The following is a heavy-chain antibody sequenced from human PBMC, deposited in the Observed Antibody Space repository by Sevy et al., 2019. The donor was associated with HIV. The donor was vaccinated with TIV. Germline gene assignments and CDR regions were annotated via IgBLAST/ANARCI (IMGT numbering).Heavy chain of an antibody. D-gene: IGHD5-12*01. V-gene: IGHV3-30-3*01. CDR3: ARDIRDGYEYR. Sequence: GGSLRLSCAASGFTFSSYAMHWVRQAPGKGLEWVAVISYDGSNKYYADSVKGRFTISRDNSKNTLYLQMNSLRAEDTAVYYCARDIRDGYEYRWDQGTLVTVSS. CDR2: ISYDGSNK. CDR1: GFTFSSYA. J-gene: IGHJ4*02.